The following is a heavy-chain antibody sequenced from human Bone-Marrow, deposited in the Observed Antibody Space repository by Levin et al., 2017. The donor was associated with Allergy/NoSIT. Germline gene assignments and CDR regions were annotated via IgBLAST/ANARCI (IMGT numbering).Heavy chain of an antibody. V-gene: IGHV3-23*01. J-gene: IGHJ1*01. CDR2: LSDSGNTR. Sequence: GGSLRLSCEASGFRLTSYAMSWVRQAPGKGLEWISGLSDSGNTRYYAESVRGRFTISRDTSKNTLYLQMDNLRVEDTAVYFCAKGRSGFLYFQHWGQGSLVTVSS. CDR1: GFRLTSYA. CDR3: AKGRSGFLYFQH. D-gene: IGHD1-26*01.